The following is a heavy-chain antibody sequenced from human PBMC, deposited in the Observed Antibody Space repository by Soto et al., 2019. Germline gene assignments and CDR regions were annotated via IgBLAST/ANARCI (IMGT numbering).Heavy chain of an antibody. CDR3: ASGMLLNYYYGMDV. D-gene: IGHD2-8*01. V-gene: IGHV4-61*01. J-gene: IGHJ6*02. Sequence: SETLSLTCTVSGGSVSSGSYYWSWIRQPPGKGLEWIGYIYYSGSTNYNPSLKSRVTISVDTSKNRFSLKLSSVTAADTAVYYCASGMLLNYYYGMDVWGQGTTVTVSS. CDR2: IYYSGST. CDR1: GGSVSSGSYY.